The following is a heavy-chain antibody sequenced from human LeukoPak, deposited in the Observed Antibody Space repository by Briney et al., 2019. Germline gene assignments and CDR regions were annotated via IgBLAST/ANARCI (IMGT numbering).Heavy chain of an antibody. V-gene: IGHV2-70*11. J-gene: IGHJ4*02. CDR1: GFSLSTSGMC. D-gene: IGHD1-7*01. Sequence: SGPTLVNPTQTLTLTCTFSGFSLSTSGMCVSWIRQPPGKALEWLARIDWDDDKYYTTHLKTSLTIPQDTSKNQVVLTMTNMDPVDTATYYCARIGWNYFFDYWGQGTLVTVSS. CDR3: ARIGWNYFFDY. CDR2: IDWDDDK.